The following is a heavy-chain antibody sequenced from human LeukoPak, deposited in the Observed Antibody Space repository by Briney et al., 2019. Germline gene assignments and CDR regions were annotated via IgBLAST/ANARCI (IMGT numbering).Heavy chain of an antibody. CDR2: ISSSSSYI. Sequence: PSETLSLTCTVSGGSISRSSYYWGWIRQPPGKGLEWVSSISSSSSYIYYADSVRGRFTVSRDNAKNSLYLQMNSLRVDDTAIYYCAREQLSCGGDCLDSWGQGTLVTVSS. V-gene: IGHV3-21*01. CDR3: AREQLSCGGDCLDS. D-gene: IGHD2-21*02. J-gene: IGHJ4*02. CDR1: GGSISRSS.